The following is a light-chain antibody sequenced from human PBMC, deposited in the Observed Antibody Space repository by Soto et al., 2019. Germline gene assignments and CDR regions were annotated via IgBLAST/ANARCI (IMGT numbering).Light chain of an antibody. CDR3: QQYGSSPTWT. Sequence: EIVMTQSPATLSVTPWERATLSFMAGQSVSSNLVWDQQKPGQAPRLLIYGASTRATGIPDRFSGSGSGTDFTLTISRLEPEDSAMYYCQQYGSSPTWTFCQGTKVDI. J-gene: IGKJ1*01. V-gene: IGKV3-20*01. CDR2: GAS. CDR1: QSVSSN.